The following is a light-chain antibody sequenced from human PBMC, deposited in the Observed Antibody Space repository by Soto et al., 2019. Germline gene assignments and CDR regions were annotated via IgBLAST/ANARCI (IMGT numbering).Light chain of an antibody. J-gene: IGKJ1*01. CDR2: GTS. V-gene: IGKV3-20*01. CDR3: QQYGSSPWT. CDR1: QSVSSSY. Sequence: EIVLTQSPGTLSLSPGERVTLSCRASQSVSSSYLAWYQQKPGQAPRLLIYGTSSRATGIPDRFSVSGSGTDYTLIISRLEPEDFAVYYCQQYGSSPWTFGQGTPVEIK.